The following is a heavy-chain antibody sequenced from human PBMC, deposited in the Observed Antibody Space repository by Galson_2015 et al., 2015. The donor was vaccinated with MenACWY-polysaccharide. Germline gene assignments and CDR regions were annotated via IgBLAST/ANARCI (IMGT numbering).Heavy chain of an antibody. V-gene: IGHV4-38-2*01. Sequence: LTCAVSDSSIRSGYFWGWIRQPPGKGLEWLASIFHSGTAYYNPSLKSRVTISVDTSKNQFSLKLSSVTAADTAVYYCARVEKYSGSFYILYWGQGALVTVSS. CDR3: ARVEKYSGSFYILY. CDR1: DSSIRSGYF. J-gene: IGHJ4*02. D-gene: IGHD1-26*01. CDR2: IFHSGTA.